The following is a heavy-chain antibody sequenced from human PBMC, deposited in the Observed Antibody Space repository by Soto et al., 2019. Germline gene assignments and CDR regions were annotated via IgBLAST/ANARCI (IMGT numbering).Heavy chain of an antibody. J-gene: IGHJ3*02. D-gene: IGHD3-9*01. Sequence: HPGGSLRLSCTASGFTFGDYAMSWFRQAPGKGLEWVGFIRSKAYGGTTEYAASVKGRFTISRDDSKSIAYLQMNSLKTEDTAVYYCTRTKDILTGYYVMDAFDIWGQGTMVTVSS. V-gene: IGHV3-49*03. CDR1: GFTFGDYA. CDR2: IRSKAYGGTT. CDR3: TRTKDILTGYYVMDAFDI.